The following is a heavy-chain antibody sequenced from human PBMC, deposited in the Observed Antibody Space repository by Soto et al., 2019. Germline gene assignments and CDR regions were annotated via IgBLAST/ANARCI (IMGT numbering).Heavy chain of an antibody. Sequence: PGGSLRLSCAASGFTFSTYDLHWVRQATGKGLEWVSVIGTAGDTDYSDSVRGRFTVSKENDKNSLYLQMNSLKAGYTAVYFFFGYCISVGCRSDPLYGMDVWGQGTTVTVSS. V-gene: IGHV3-13*01. CDR1: GFTFSTYD. CDR3: FGYCISVGCRSDPLYGMDV. CDR2: IGTAGDT. J-gene: IGHJ6*02. D-gene: IGHD2-2*03.